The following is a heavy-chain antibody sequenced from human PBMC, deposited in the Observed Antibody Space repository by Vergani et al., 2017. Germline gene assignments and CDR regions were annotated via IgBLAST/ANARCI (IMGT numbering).Heavy chain of an antibody. J-gene: IGHJ5*02. CDR1: GGSFSGYY. Sequence: QVQLQQWGAGLLKPSETLSLTCAVYGGSFSGYYWSWIRQPPGKGLEWIGEINHSGSTNYNPSLKSRVTISVDTSKNQFSLKLSSVTAADTAVYYCARGQAGGDIVGVPAAPEDNWFDPWGQGTLVTVSS. CDR2: INHSGST. V-gene: IGHV4-34*01. CDR3: ARGQAGGDIVGVPAAPEDNWFDP. D-gene: IGHD2-2*01.